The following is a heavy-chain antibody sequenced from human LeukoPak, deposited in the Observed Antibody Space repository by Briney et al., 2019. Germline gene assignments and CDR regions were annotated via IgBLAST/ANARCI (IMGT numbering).Heavy chain of an antibody. D-gene: IGHD5-24*01. Sequence: ASVKVSCTASGYSFTSYAMHWVRQAPGQRLEWMGWINAGNGNTKYSQKFQGRVTITRDTSASTAYMELNSLRSEDTAVYYCARDDGSAGFDYWGQGTLVTVSS. V-gene: IGHV1-3*01. CDR1: GYSFTSYA. J-gene: IGHJ4*02. CDR2: INAGNGNT. CDR3: ARDDGSAGFDY.